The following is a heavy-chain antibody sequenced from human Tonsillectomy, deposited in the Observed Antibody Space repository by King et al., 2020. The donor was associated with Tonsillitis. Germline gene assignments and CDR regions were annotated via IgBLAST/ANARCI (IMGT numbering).Heavy chain of an antibody. Sequence: VQLQESGPGLVKPSGTLSLTCAVSGGSISSGNWWSWVRQPPGKGLEWIGEIHHSGSTNYNPSLKSRVTISVDKSKNQFSLKLSAVTAADTAVYYCARASSHGDYRYFDLWGRGTLVTVSS. CDR2: IHHSGST. D-gene: IGHD4-17*01. V-gene: IGHV4-4*02. CDR1: GGSISSGNW. CDR3: ARASSHGDYRYFDL. J-gene: IGHJ2*01.